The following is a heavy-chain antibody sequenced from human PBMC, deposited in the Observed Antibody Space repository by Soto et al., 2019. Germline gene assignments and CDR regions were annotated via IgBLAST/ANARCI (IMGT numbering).Heavy chain of an antibody. Sequence: QVQLQQWGAGLLKPSETLSLTCAVYGGSFGGYYWSWIRQPPGKGLEWIGEINHSGSTNYNPSLKSRVTISVDTSKNQFSLKLSSVTAADTAVYYCARFRRIGSYSREGDYFDYWGQGTLVTVSS. J-gene: IGHJ4*02. D-gene: IGHD3-10*01. V-gene: IGHV4-34*01. CDR1: GGSFGGYY. CDR2: INHSGST. CDR3: ARFRRIGSYSREGDYFDY.